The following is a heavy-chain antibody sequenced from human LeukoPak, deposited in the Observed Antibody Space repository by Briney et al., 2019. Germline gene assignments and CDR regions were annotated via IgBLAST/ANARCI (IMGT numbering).Heavy chain of an antibody. CDR1: GFTFSSYA. CDR2: ISGSGGST. D-gene: IGHD5-24*01. CDR3: AKDGSALWTIARPYYFDY. V-gene: IGHV3-23*01. Sequence: PGGSLRLSCAASGFTFSSYAMSWVRQAPGKGREWVSAISGSGGSTYYADSVKGRFTISRDNSKNTLYVQMNSLRAEDTAVYYCAKDGSALWTIARPYYFDYWGQGTLVTVSS. J-gene: IGHJ4*02.